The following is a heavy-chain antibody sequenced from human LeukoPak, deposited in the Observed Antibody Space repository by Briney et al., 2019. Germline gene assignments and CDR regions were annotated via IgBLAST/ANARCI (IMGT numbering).Heavy chain of an antibody. CDR2: ISPRGVT. D-gene: IGHD3-22*01. J-gene: IGHJ5*02. CDR1: GDSVSRSY. Sequence: SETLPLTCTVSGDSVSRSYWSWIRQPPGKGLEWIGYISPRGVTSYNPALKSRISISKDTSKNEFSLRLSSSTAADTAIYFCARHRESYYESSHVGLDPWGQGSLVIVSS. CDR3: ARHRESYYESSHVGLDP. V-gene: IGHV4-4*09.